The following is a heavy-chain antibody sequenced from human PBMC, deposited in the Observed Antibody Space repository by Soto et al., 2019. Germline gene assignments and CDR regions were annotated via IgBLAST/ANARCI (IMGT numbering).Heavy chain of an antibody. D-gene: IGHD1-1*01. CDR3: AKDPTTMKEAPPCYFDY. Sequence: PGGSLRLACAASGFTFSSYGMHWVRQAPGKGLEWVAVISYDGSNKYYADSVKGRFTISRDNSKNTLYLQMNSLRAEDTAVYYCAKDPTTMKEAPPCYFDYWGQGTLVTVSS. CDR2: ISYDGSNK. CDR1: GFTFSSYG. V-gene: IGHV3-30*18. J-gene: IGHJ4*02.